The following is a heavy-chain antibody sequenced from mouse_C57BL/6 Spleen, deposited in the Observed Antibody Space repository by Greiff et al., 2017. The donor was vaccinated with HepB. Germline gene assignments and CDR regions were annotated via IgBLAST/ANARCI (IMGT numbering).Heavy chain of an antibody. CDR3: ARWLLPGFGDY. Sequence: QVQLQQPGAELVKPEASVKLSCKASGYTFTSYWMHWVKQRPGQGLEWIGMIHPNSGSTNYNEKFKSKATLTVDKSSSTAYMQLSSLTSEDSAVYYCARWLLPGFGDYWGQGTTLTVSS. D-gene: IGHD2-3*01. CDR2: IHPNSGST. V-gene: IGHV1-64*01. CDR1: GYTFTSYW. J-gene: IGHJ2*01.